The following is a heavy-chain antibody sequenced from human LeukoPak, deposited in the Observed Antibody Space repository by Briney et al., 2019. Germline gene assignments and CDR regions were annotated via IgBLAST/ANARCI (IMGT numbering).Heavy chain of an antibody. CDR3: ARVRGVITIFGVVNDAFDI. Sequence: GGSRRLSCAASGFTFSSYGMHWVRQAPGKGLEWVAFVRYDGSNKYYADSVKGRFTISRDNSKNTLYLQMNSLRAEGTAVYYCARVRGVITIFGVVNDAFDIWGQGTMVTVSS. CDR1: GFTFSSYG. D-gene: IGHD3-3*01. CDR2: VRYDGSNK. J-gene: IGHJ3*02. V-gene: IGHV3-30*02.